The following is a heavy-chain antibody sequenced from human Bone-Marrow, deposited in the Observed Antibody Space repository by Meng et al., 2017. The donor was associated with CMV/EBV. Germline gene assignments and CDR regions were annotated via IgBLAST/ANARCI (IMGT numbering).Heavy chain of an antibody. V-gene: IGHV4-34*01. CDR2: INHSGST. CDR3: ARGRRVVPAAVDSNNDY. J-gene: IGHJ4*02. CDR1: GGSFSGYY. Sequence: GSLRLSCAVYGGSFSGYYWSWIRQPPGKGLEWIGEINHSGSTYYNPSLKSRVTISVDTSKNQFSLKLSSVTAADTAVYYCARGRRVVPAAVDSNNDYWGQGTLVTVSS. D-gene: IGHD2-2*01.